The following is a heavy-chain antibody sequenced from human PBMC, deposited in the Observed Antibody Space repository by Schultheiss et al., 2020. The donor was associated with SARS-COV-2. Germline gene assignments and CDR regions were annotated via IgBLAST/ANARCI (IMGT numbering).Heavy chain of an antibody. CDR1: GGSISSGGYY. CDR3: ARAVVTVNAYNWFDP. V-gene: IGHV4-30-4*01. D-gene: IGHD2-21*02. Sequence: SETLSLTCTVSGGSISSGGYYWNWIRQHPGKGLEWIGYICYSGNTFHDPSLKSRVTISVDTSKNQFSLKLSSVTAADTAVYYCARAVVTVNAYNWFDPWGQGTLVTVSS. J-gene: IGHJ5*02. CDR2: ICYSGNT.